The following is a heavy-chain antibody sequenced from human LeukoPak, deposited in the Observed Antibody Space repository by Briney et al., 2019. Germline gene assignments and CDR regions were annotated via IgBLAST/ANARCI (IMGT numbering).Heavy chain of an antibody. V-gene: IGHV4-39*01. CDR3: ARHGRMGTINPSY. Sequence: SETLSLTCTVSGGSISNSSYYWGWIRQPPGKGLEWIVSMYYSGSTYYNPSLKSRATISVDTSKNQFSLKLSSVTAADTAVYYCARHGRMGTINPSYWGQGTLVTVSS. J-gene: IGHJ4*02. CDR1: GGSISNSSYY. D-gene: IGHD5-24*01. CDR2: MYYSGST.